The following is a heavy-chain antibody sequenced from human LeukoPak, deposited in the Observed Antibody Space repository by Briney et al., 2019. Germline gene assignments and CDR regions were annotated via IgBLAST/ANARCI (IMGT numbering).Heavy chain of an antibody. Sequence: ASVKVSCKASGYTFTSYGISWVRQAPGQGLEWMGWISAYNGNTNYAQKLQGRVTMTTDTSTSTAYMELRSLRSDDTAVYYCARDPPTVLRFLDYYYGMDVWGQGTTVTVSS. J-gene: IGHJ6*02. D-gene: IGHD3-3*01. CDR3: ARDPPTVLRFLDYYYGMDV. V-gene: IGHV1-18*01. CDR1: GYTFTSYG. CDR2: ISAYNGNT.